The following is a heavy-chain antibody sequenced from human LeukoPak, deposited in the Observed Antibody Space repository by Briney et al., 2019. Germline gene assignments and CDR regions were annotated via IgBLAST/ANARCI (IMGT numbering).Heavy chain of an antibody. CDR3: ARVYGDPTLDY. D-gene: IGHD4-17*01. J-gene: IGHJ4*02. CDR1: GGSISSGSYY. Sequence: SETLSLTCTVSGGSISSGSYYWSWIRQPAGKGLEWIGPIYTSGSTNYNPSLKSRVTISVDTSKNQFSLKLSSVTAADTAVYYCARVYGDPTLDYWGQGTLVTVSS. CDR2: IYTSGST. V-gene: IGHV4-61*02.